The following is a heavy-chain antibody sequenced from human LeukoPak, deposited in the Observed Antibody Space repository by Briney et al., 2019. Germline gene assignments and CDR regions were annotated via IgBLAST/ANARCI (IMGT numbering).Heavy chain of an antibody. CDR3: ARDTNILTGYRSYYYYYGMDV. D-gene: IGHD3-9*01. Sequence: GRSLRLSCAASGFTFSSYGMHWVRQAPGKGLEWVAVIWYDGSNKYYADSVKGRFTISRDNPKNTLYLQMNSLRAEDTAVYYCARDTNILTGYRSYYYYYGMDVWGQGTTVTVSS. CDR2: IWYDGSNK. V-gene: IGHV3-33*01. J-gene: IGHJ6*02. CDR1: GFTFSSYG.